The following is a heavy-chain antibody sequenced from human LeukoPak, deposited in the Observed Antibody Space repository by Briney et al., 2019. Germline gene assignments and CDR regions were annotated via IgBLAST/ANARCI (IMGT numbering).Heavy chain of an antibody. D-gene: IGHD6-13*01. J-gene: IGHJ5*02. CDR1: GYTFTGYY. Sequence: GASVKLSCKASGYTFTGYYIQWLRQAPGQGPEWMGWIDPNSGGTNYAQKFQGRVTLTRDTSITTAYMELRRLRSDDTAVYYCARSSSPSSAFDDWGQGTLVTVSS. CDR3: ARSSSPSSAFDD. CDR2: IDPNSGGT. V-gene: IGHV1-2*02.